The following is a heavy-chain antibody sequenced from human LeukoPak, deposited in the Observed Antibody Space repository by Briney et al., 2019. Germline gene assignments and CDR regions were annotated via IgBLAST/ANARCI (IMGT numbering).Heavy chain of an antibody. CDR3: ATDVTGTAPYDF. D-gene: IGHD1-7*01. J-gene: IGHJ4*02. Sequence: AAVQVSCKVCGYSLSELSIHGVGPAPGRGLEWMGGFDREDDEAVYEQRFQGRVTMTEDPSTETAYMELSSLTSEDAAVYYCATDVTGTAPYDFWGQGTLVTVSS. CDR2: FDREDDEA. V-gene: IGHV1-24*01. CDR1: GYSLSELS.